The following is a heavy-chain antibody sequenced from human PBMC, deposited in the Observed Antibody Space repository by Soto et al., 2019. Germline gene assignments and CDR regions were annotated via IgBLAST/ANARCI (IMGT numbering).Heavy chain of an antibody. CDR3: TRWVEVSLDYFDS. D-gene: IGHD2-15*01. J-gene: IGHJ4*02. V-gene: IGHV4-31*03. CDR2: MHHSGRT. Sequence: PSETLSLTCTVSGGSVSSGSYYWSWVRQNPGKDLEWIGHMHHSGRTHYNPSLKSRVAISVDTSKNQFSLYLNSVTAADTAVYYCTRWVEVSLDYFDSWGQGTPVTVSS. CDR1: GGSVSSGSYY.